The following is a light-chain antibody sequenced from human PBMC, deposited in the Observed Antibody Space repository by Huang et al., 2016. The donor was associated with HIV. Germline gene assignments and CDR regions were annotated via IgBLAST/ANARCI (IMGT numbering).Light chain of an antibody. Sequence: EIVLTQSPATLSLSPGERATLSCRASQSVRSNLAWYQQKPGQPPRLLIYDASNRAAGIPARFSGSGSGTDFTLTISSLEPEDFAVYYCHQRSNWPPDTFGQGTKLDIK. CDR3: HQRSNWPPDT. CDR2: DAS. J-gene: IGKJ2*01. V-gene: IGKV3-11*01. CDR1: QSVRSN.